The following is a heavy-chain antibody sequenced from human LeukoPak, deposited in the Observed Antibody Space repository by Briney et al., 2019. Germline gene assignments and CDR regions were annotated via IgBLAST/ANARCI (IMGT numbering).Heavy chain of an antibody. D-gene: IGHD2-15*01. V-gene: IGHV4-34*01. CDR1: GGSFSGYY. CDR3: AVEPYCSGASCYLP. CDR2: INHSGST. Sequence: PSETLSLTCAVYGGSFSGYYWSWIRQPPGKGLEWIGEINHSGSTNYNPSLKSRVTISVDTSKNQFSLKLSSVTAADTAVYYCAVEPYCSGASCYLPWGQGTLVTVSS. J-gene: IGHJ5*02.